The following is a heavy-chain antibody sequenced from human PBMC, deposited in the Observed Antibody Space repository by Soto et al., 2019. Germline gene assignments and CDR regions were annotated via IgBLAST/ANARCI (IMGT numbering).Heavy chain of an antibody. D-gene: IGHD2-15*01. Sequence: ASVKVSCKASGYTFTSYGISWVRQAPGQGLDWMGWISAYNGNTKYAQDLQGRVTMTTDTSTSTAYMELRSLRSDDTAMYYCARFSGGSYNTYYFSWFDPWGQGTLVTVSS. CDR3: ARFSGGSYNTYYFSWFDP. CDR2: ISAYNGNT. J-gene: IGHJ5*02. V-gene: IGHV1-18*04. CDR1: GYTFTSYG.